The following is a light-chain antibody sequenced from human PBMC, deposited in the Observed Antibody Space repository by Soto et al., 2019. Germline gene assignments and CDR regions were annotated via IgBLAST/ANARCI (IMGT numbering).Light chain of an antibody. V-gene: IGLV2-14*01. CDR3: SSYTSRSTYV. CDR1: STDVGGYNY. Sequence: QSVLTQPASVSGSPGQSITISCTGTSTDVGGYNYVSWYQQHPGKAPKLMIYEVSNRPSGVSHRFPGSQSGNTASLTISGLQAEDEADYYCSSYTSRSTYVFGTGTKVTVL. J-gene: IGLJ1*01. CDR2: EVS.